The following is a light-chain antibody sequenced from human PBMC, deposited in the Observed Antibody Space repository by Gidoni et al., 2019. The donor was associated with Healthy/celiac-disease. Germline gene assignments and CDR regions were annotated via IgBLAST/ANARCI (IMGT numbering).Light chain of an antibody. Sequence: EIVMTQSPATLSVSPGERATLSCRASQSVSSNLAWYQQKPGQAPRLLIYGASTRATGIPARFSGSGYGTEFTLTISSLQSEDVAVYYCQQYNNWPRTFGQGTKVEIK. J-gene: IGKJ1*01. V-gene: IGKV3-15*01. CDR2: GAS. CDR3: QQYNNWPRT. CDR1: QSVSSN.